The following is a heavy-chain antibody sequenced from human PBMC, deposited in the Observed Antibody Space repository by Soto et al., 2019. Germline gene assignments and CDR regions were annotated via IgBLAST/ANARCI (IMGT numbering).Heavy chain of an antibody. CDR1: GYTFSSYH. CDR3: ARDGPPTDF. J-gene: IGHJ4*02. V-gene: IGHV1-18*01. CDR2: ISAYNGNT. Sequence: QVQLVQSGAEVKKPGASVKVSCKASGYTFSSYHISGVRQAPGQGLEWMGWISAYNGNTNYAQKLQGRVTMTTDTSSSTADMELRSLGSEDTAVYYCARDGPPTDFWGQGTLVTVSS.